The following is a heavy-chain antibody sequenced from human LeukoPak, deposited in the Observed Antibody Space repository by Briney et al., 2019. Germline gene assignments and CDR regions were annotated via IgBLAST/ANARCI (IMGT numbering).Heavy chain of an antibody. V-gene: IGHV3-21*01. J-gene: IGHJ4*02. Sequence: PGGSLRLSCAASGFTFSSYSMNWVRQAPGKGLEWVSSISSSSYIYYADSVKGRFTISRDNAENSLYLQMNSLRAEDTAVYYCARSSSGLPVNWGQGTLVTVSS. CDR3: ARSSSGLPVN. CDR1: GFTFSSYS. D-gene: IGHD3-10*01. CDR2: ISSSSYI.